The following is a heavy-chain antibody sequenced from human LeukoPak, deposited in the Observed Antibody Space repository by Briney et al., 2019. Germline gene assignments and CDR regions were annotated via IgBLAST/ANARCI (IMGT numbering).Heavy chain of an antibody. CDR2: ISGSGGST. CDR1: GFTFSSYA. D-gene: IGHD2-2*01. Sequence: GGSLRLSCSASGFTFSSYAMSWVRQAPGKGLEWVSAISGSGGSTYYADSVKGRFTISSDNSKNTLYLQMNSLRAEDTAVYYCAKDAPVNIVVVPAANSWGQGTLVTVSS. J-gene: IGHJ4*02. V-gene: IGHV3-23*01. CDR3: AKDAPVNIVVVPAANS.